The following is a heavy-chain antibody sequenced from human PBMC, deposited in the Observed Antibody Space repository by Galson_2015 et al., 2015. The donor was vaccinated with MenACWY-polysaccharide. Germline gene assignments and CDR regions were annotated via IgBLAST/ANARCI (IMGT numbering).Heavy chain of an antibody. CDR1: GFTFSNYW. CDR3: ARGHYGMDV. CDR2: IKKDGSEN. Sequence: SLRLSCAASGFTFSNYWMTWVRQAPGKGLEWVANIKKDGSENYYADSAKGRFTISRDNAKNPLYLQMNSLRAEDTAVYSGARGHYGMDVWGQGTTVTVSS. J-gene: IGHJ6*02. V-gene: IGHV3-7*01.